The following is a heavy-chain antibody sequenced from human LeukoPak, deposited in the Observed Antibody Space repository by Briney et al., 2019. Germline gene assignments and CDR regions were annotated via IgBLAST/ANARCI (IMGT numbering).Heavy chain of an antibody. V-gene: IGHV3-11*06. J-gene: IGHJ4*02. CDR3: ARGGTGAFDY. CDR2: ISSRSTYI. Sequence: GGSLRLACTASGFSFSDYYRSWIRQAPGKGLEWISYISSRSTYISDADSVKGRFTISRDNAKNLLFLQMNSLRVEDTALYYCARGGTGAFDYWGQGILVTVSS. CDR1: GFSFSDYY. D-gene: IGHD2-8*02.